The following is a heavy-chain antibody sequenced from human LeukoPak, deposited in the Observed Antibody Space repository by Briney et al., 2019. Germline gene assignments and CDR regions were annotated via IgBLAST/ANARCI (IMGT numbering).Heavy chain of an antibody. J-gene: IGHJ6*02. Sequence: GGSLRISCAASGFTFRNYAMAWVRQAQGKGLECVSAISGSGDSVRYADSVKGRFTISRDNSKNTLYLQMNNLRAEDTALYYCARDSWATNYYYGMDVWGQGTTVTVSS. CDR1: GFTFRNYA. V-gene: IGHV3-23*01. CDR2: ISGSGDSV. CDR3: ARDSWATNYYYGMDV. D-gene: IGHD3-16*01.